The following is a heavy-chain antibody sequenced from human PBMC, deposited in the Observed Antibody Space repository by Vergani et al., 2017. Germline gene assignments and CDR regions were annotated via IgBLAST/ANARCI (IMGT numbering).Heavy chain of an antibody. CDR1: ESSFISNE. J-gene: IGHJ4*02. Sequence: EVMLVQSGAEVKKPGESLKISCKYSESSFISNEIAWVRQMSGKGLQWMGNINPIDSKIAYSPSFQGQASMSLDKSITTAYLQLRSLKASDTAIYYCTRQVPCGDGAFLHFDHWGQGTQVTVSS. D-gene: IGHD2-21*01. V-gene: IGHV5-51*01. CDR2: INPIDSKI. CDR3: TRQVPCGDGAFLHFDH.